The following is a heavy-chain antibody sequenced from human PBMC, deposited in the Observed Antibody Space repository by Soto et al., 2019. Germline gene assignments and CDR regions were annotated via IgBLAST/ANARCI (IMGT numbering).Heavy chain of an antibody. CDR3: ARDDVDTAMATGFDP. V-gene: IGHV4-59*01. D-gene: IGHD5-18*01. CDR1: GGSISSYY. J-gene: IGHJ5*02. CDR2: IYYSGST. Sequence: SETLSLTCTVSGGSISSYYWSWIRQPPGKGLEWIGYIYYSGSTNYNPSLKSRVTISVDTSKNQFSLKLSSVTAADTAVYYCARDDVDTAMATGFDPWGQGTLVTVSS.